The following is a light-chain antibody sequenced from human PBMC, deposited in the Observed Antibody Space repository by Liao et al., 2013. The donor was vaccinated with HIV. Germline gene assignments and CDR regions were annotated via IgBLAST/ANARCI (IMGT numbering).Light chain of an antibody. V-gene: IGLV3-25*03. CDR1: KLGDKY. CDR2: QDS. Sequence: SYELTQPPSVSVSPGQTATIPCSGDKLGDKYACWYQQKPGQSPVLVIYQDSKRPSGIPERFSGSSSGTTVTLTISGVQAEDEADYYCQSADSSGTVVFGGGTKLTVL. CDR3: QSADSSGTVV. J-gene: IGLJ2*01.